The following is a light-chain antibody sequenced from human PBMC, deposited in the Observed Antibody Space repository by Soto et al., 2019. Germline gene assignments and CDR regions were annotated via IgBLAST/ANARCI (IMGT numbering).Light chain of an antibody. CDR2: HAS. V-gene: IGKV3-20*01. CDR3: QQYGDSLLT. Sequence: ENVLTQSPGTLSLSPGERATLSCRANQSISSSYLAWYQQKPGQTPRLLIYHASNRATGIPDRFSGSGSGTDFTLTISRLEPEDFAVYYCQQYGDSLLTFGGGTKVEIK. CDR1: QSISSSY. J-gene: IGKJ4*01.